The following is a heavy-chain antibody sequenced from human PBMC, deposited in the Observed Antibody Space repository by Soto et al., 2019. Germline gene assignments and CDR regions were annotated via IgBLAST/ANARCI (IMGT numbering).Heavy chain of an antibody. D-gene: IGHD3-16*02. J-gene: IGHJ3*01. CDR2: IYYGGST. CDR1: GGSMSSYY. CDR3: ARAPWGTYRHDTKGAFDL. V-gene: IGHV4-59*01. Sequence: QVQLQESGPGLVKPSETLSLTCTVSGGSMSSYYWTWIRQPPGKGLEWIGYIYYGGSTNYNPSLKSRVTISVDTSKNQFSLKLNSVTAADTAVYYCARAPWGTYRHDTKGAFDLWGQGTTVTVST.